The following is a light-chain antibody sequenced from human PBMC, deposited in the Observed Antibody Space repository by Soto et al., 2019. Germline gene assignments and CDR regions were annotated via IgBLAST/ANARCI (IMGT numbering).Light chain of an antibody. V-gene: IGLV2-14*01. CDR2: EVS. Sequence: QSALAQPASVSGCPGQSITISCTGTSSDVGNYIYVSWFQHHPGKAPKLMIYEVSNRPSGVSNRFSASKSGNTASLTISGLQAEDEADYYCSSYTSNTTPFVFGTGTKVTVL. CDR3: SSYTSNTTPFV. J-gene: IGLJ1*01. CDR1: SSDVGNYIY.